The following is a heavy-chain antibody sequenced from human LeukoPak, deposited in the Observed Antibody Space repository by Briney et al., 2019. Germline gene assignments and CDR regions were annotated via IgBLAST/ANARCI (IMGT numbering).Heavy chain of an antibody. J-gene: IGHJ6*02. CDR3: ARAVGRYGSGSYYRHYYYGMDV. D-gene: IGHD3-10*01. CDR2: IYSGGST. CDR1: GFTVSSNY. Sequence: GGSLRLSCAASGFTVSSNYMSWVRPAPGKGLEWVSVIYSGGSTNYADSVKGRFTISRDNSKNKLYLQMNSLRAADTAVYYCARAVGRYGSGSYYRHYYYGMDVWGQGTTVTVSS. V-gene: IGHV3-66*01.